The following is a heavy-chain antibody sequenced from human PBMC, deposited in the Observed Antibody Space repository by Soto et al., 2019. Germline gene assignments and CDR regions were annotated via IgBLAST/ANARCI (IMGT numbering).Heavy chain of an antibody. J-gene: IGHJ4*02. D-gene: IGHD6-19*01. CDR2: ISYDGSNK. CDR1: VFTFSSYG. Sequence: GWSLRLSCASSVFTFSSYGMHWVRQAPGKGLEWVAVISYDGSNKYYADSVKGRFTISRDNSKNTLYLQMNSLRAEDTAVYYCAKVYEQWLEPFFDYWGQGTLVTVSS. CDR3: AKVYEQWLEPFFDY. V-gene: IGHV3-30*18.